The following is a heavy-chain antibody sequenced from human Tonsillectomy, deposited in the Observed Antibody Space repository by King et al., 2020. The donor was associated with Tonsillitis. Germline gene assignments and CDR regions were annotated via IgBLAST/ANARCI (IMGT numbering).Heavy chain of an antibody. J-gene: IGHJ4*02. V-gene: IGHV3-11*01. CDR1: GFTFSDYY. CDR3: ARSNYYYGSGSSLMVFDY. CDR2: ISSSGSTI. D-gene: IGHD3-10*01. Sequence: VQLVESGGGLVKPGGSLRLSCAASGFTFSDYYMSWIRQAPGKGLEWVSYISSSGSTIYYADSVKARFTIYRDNAKNSLYLQMNSLRAEDTAVYYCARSNYYYGSGSSLMVFDYWGQGTLVTVSS.